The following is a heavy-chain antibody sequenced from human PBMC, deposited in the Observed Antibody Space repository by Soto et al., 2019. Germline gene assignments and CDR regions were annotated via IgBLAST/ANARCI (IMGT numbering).Heavy chain of an antibody. CDR2: IKQDGSEK. J-gene: IGHJ6*03. V-gene: IGHV3-7*01. D-gene: IGHD2-2*01. CDR3: ARSGYCSSTSCFQGYYYYYYMDV. CDR1: GFTFSSYW. Sequence: ESGGGLVQPGGSLRLSCAASGFTFSSYWMSWVRQAPGKGLEWVANIKQDGSEKYYVDSVKGRFTISRDNAKNSLYLQMNSLRAEDTAVYYCARSGYCSSTSCFQGYYYYYYMDVWGKGTTVTVSS.